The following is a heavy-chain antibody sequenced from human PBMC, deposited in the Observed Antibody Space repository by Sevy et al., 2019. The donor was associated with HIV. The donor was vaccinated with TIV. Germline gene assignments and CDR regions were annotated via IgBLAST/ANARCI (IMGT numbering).Heavy chain of an antibody. CDR2: IYSSGST. CDR3: ARASSTVTTHFDY. D-gene: IGHD4-17*01. V-gene: IGHV3-53*01. CDR1: GFTVSSNY. J-gene: IGHJ4*02. Sequence: GGSLRLSCAASGFTVSSNYMSWVRQAPGKGLEWVSVIYSSGSTYYADSVKGRFTISRDNSKNTLYLQMNSLRAEDTAVYYCARASSTVTTHFDYWGQGTLVTVSS.